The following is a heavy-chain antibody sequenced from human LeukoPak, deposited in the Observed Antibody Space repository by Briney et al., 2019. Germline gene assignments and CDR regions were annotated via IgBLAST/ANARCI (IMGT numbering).Heavy chain of an antibody. Sequence: AGRSLRLSCAASGFTFSSYAMHWVRQAPGKGLEWVAVISYDGSNKYYADSVKGRFTISRDNSKNTLYLQMNSLRAEDTAVYYCARSSEGKATVTTFRLYFDYWGQGTLVTVSS. D-gene: IGHD4-17*01. CDR1: GFTFSSYA. CDR2: ISYDGSNK. V-gene: IGHV3-30-3*01. J-gene: IGHJ4*02. CDR3: ARSSEGKATVTTFRLYFDY.